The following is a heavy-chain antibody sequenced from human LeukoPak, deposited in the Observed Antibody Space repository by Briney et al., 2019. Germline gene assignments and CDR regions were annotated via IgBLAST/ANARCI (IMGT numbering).Heavy chain of an antibody. Sequence: GGSLRLSCAASGFTFSSYGMHWVRQAPGKGLEWVSSISSSSSYIYYADSVKGRFTISRDNAKNSLYLQMNSLRAEDTAVYYCAREYYDFWSGYYGSGSSTNSFDYWGQGTLVTVSS. V-gene: IGHV3-21*01. CDR3: AREYYDFWSGYYGSGSSTNSFDY. CDR2: ISSSSSYI. J-gene: IGHJ4*02. CDR1: GFTFSSYG. D-gene: IGHD3-3*01.